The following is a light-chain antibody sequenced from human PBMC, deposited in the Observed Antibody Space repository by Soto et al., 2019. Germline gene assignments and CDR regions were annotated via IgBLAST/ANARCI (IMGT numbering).Light chain of an antibody. CDR2: GAS. Sequence: EIVLTQSPGTLSLSPGERATLSCRASQSVSSSYLAWYQQKPGQAPRLLIYGASSRATGIPARFSGSGSGTDFTLTISRLEPEDSAVYYCQQYGGSLITFGQGTRLEIK. V-gene: IGKV3-20*01. CDR1: QSVSSSY. J-gene: IGKJ5*01. CDR3: QQYGGSLIT.